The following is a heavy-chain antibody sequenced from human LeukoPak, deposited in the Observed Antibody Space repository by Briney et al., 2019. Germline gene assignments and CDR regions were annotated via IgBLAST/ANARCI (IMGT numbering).Heavy chain of an antibody. CDR1: GGSISSYY. CDR3: ARGKPSIAVAGTAEIDY. Sequence: SETLSLTCTVSGGSISSYYWSWIRQPPGKGLEWIGYIYYSGSTNYNPSLKSRVTISVDTSKNQFSLKLSSVTAADTAVYYCARGKPSIAVAGTAEIDYWGQGTLVTVSS. V-gene: IGHV4-59*01. CDR2: IYYSGST. J-gene: IGHJ4*02. D-gene: IGHD6-19*01.